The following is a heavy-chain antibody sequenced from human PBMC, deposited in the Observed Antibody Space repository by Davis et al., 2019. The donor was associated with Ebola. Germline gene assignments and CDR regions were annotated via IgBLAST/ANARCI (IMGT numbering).Heavy chain of an antibody. CDR3: ARSVVVVVAATRGDTVSRFDP. D-gene: IGHD2-15*01. Sequence: GESLKISCAASGFTFSSYAMHWVRQAPGKGLEWVAVISYDGSNKYYADSVKGRFTISRDNSKNTLYLQMNSLRAEDTAVYYCARSVVVVVAATRGDTVSRFDPWGQGTLVTVSS. CDR2: ISYDGSNK. CDR1: GFTFSSYA. J-gene: IGHJ5*02. V-gene: IGHV3-30*04.